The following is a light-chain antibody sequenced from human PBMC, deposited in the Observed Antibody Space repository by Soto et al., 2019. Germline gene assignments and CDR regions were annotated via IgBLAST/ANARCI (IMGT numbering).Light chain of an antibody. CDR3: QQRRNWPPT. CDR2: EAS. J-gene: IGKJ1*01. Sequence: EIVLTQSPATLSLSPGERATLYCSASQSVNNFLAWYQQRPGQAPRLLMYEASNRATGVPARFSGSGSGTDFTLTISSLEPEDFAIYYCQQRRNWPPTFGQGTKVDIK. CDR1: QSVNNF. V-gene: IGKV3-11*01.